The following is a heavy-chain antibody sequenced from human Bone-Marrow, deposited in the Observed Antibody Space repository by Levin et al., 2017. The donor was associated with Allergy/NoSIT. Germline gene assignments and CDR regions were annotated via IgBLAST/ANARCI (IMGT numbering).Heavy chain of an antibody. Sequence: GESLKISCAGSGFTFSSFDIHWVRQAPGKGLEWVAFVSFDGSKKHYSDSVKGRFTLSRDNSKNTLYLQMNSLRTEDTAVYYCAKQGTWNDGNDAFDVWGQGTMVAVSS. CDR2: VSFDGSKK. CDR1: GFTFSSFD. V-gene: IGHV3-30*18. CDR3: AKQGTWNDGNDAFDV. D-gene: IGHD1-1*01. J-gene: IGHJ3*01.